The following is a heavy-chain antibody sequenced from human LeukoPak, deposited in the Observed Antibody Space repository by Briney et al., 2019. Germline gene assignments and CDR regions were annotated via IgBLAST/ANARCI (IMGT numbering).Heavy chain of an antibody. CDR1: GFTVSSNY. CDR3: ARGYSSGWYYFDY. J-gene: IGHJ4*02. V-gene: IGHV3-53*01. CDR2: IYSGDST. D-gene: IGHD6-19*01. Sequence: GGSLRLSCAASGFTVSSNYMSWVRQAPGKGLEWVSVIYSGDSTYYADSVKGRFTISRDNSKNTLYLQMNSLRAEDTAVYYCARGYSSGWYYFDYWGQGTLVTVSS.